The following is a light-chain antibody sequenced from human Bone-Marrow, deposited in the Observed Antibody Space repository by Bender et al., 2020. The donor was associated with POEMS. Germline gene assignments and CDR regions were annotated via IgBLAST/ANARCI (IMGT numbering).Light chain of an antibody. J-gene: IGLJ2*01. V-gene: IGLV2-8*01. CDR2: DVT. CDR1: SSDVGGHDF. CDR3: SAHADSDSMI. Sequence: QSALTQPPSASGSPGQSVTISCTGTSSDVGGHDFVCWYQQRPGKAPKLMIYDVTKRPAGVPDRFSGSKAGNTASLTVDGLQAGDEAGYCCSAHADSDSMIFGGGTRLAVL.